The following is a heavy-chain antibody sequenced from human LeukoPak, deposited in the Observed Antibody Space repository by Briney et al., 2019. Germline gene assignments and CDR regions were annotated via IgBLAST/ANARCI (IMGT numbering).Heavy chain of an antibody. Sequence: GGSLRLSCAASGFTFSSYGIHWVRQAPGKGLEWMVFIQYDGNYEKYAESVRGRVTISRDNSKNTVYLQMNSLRVDDTAVYYCARGWGSNVYASALDVWGPGTMVTVS. CDR1: GFTFSSYG. CDR2: IQYDGNYE. V-gene: IGHV3-30*02. D-gene: IGHD3-16*01. CDR3: ARGWGSNVYASALDV. J-gene: IGHJ3*01.